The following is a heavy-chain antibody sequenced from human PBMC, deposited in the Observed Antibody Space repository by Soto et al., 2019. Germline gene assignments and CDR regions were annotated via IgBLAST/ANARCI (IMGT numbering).Heavy chain of an antibody. Sequence: SVKVSCKASGGTFSSYAISWARQAPVQGLEWMGGIIPIFGTANYAQKFQGRVTITADKSTSTAYMELSSLRSEDTAVYYCAREYSYGYTNYYFDYWGQGTLVTVSS. CDR3: AREYSYGYTNYYFDY. J-gene: IGHJ4*02. D-gene: IGHD5-18*01. CDR1: GGTFSSYA. V-gene: IGHV1-69*06. CDR2: IIPIFGTA.